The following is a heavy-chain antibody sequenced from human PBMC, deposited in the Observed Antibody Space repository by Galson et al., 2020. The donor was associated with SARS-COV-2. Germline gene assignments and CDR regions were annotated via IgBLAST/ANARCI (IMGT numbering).Heavy chain of an antibody. V-gene: IGHV4-59*01. CDR2: IYYLGGT. CDR1: GGSIRSYY. Sequence: ETSETLSLTCTASGGSIRSYYWSWIRQSPGKGLEWIGYIYYLGGTNYNPSLKSRVSISVDTSKNQFSLNLTSVTAADTAVYYCATSYSSGWYAFDYWGRGALDTVSS. D-gene: IGHD6-19*01. CDR3: ATSYSSGWYAFDY. J-gene: IGHJ4*02.